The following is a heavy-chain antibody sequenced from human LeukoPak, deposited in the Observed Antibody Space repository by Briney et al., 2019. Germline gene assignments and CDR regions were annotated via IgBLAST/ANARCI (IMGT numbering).Heavy chain of an antibody. CDR2: INTNTGNP. V-gene: IGHV7-4-1*02. CDR3: ARDLAPNGRNWFDP. Sequence: ASVKVSCKASGYTFTSYAMNWVRQAPGQGLEWMGWINTNTGNPTYAQGFTGRFVFSLDTSVSTAYLQISSLKAEDTAVYYCARDLAPNGRNWFDPWGQGTLVTVSS. J-gene: IGHJ5*02. CDR1: GYTFTSYA. D-gene: IGHD1-26*01.